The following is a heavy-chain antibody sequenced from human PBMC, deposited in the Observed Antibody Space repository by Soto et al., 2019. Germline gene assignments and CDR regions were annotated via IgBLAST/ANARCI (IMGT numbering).Heavy chain of an antibody. V-gene: IGHV1-18*01. CDR1: GYTFTSYG. D-gene: IGHD4-17*01. J-gene: IGHJ3*02. CDR3: ARERPIDYRKNTAFDI. CDR2: ISAYNGNT. Sequence: ASVKVSCKASGYTFTSYGIGWVRQAPGQGLEWMGWISAYNGNTNYAQKLQGRVTMTTDTSTSTAYMELRSLRSDDTAVYYCARERPIDYRKNTAFDIWGQGTMVTVS.